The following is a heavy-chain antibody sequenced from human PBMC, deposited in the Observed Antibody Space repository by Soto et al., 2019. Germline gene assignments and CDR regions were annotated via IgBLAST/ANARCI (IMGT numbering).Heavy chain of an antibody. V-gene: IGHV1-18*04. D-gene: IGHD6-19*01. CDR1: GYTFTSYG. CDR3: ARDSWGLAVPDYHYYAMDV. J-gene: IGHJ6*01. CDR2: ISVYSGST. Sequence: QVQLVQSGAEVKKPGASVRVSCEASGYTFTSYGISWVRQAPGQGLEWMGWISVYSGSTNYAQKLQGRVTMTTDSSTRAVYMELRSLRSDDTAVYYCARDSWGLAVPDYHYYAMDVW.